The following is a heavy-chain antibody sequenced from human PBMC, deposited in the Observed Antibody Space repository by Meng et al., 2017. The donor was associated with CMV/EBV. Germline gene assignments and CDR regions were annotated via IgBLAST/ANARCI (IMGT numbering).Heavy chain of an antibody. V-gene: IGHV3-49*04. D-gene: IGHD1-26*01. CDR3: TRASWWELLPYFDY. J-gene: IGHJ4*02. CDR2: IRSKAYGGTT. Sequence: GESLKISCTASGFTFGDYAMSWVRQAPGTELEWVGFIRSKAYGGTTEYAASVKCRFTISRDDSKSIAYLQMNSLKTEDTAVHYCTRASWWELLPYFDYWGQGTLVTVSS. CDR1: GFTFGDYA.